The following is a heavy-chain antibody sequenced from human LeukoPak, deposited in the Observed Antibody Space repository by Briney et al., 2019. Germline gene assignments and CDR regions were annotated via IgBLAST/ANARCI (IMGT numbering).Heavy chain of an antibody. V-gene: IGHV3-21*01. CDR2: ISSSSSYI. CDR1: GFTFSSYS. Sequence: GGSLRLSCAASGFTFSSYSMNWVRQAPGKGLEWVSSISSSSSYIYYADSVKGRFTIFRDNAKNSLYLQMNSLRAEDTAVYYCARDRGGWPFDYWGQGTLVTVSS. D-gene: IGHD6-19*01. J-gene: IGHJ4*02. CDR3: ARDRGGWPFDY.